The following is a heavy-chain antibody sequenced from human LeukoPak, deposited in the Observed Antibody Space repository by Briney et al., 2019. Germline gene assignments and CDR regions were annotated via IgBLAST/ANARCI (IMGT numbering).Heavy chain of an antibody. D-gene: IGHD2-21*01. CDR1: GFTFSSHA. Sequence: GGSLRLSCAASGFTFSSHAMSWVRQAPGKGLEWVSTTGGSVGSTFYADSVKGRFTISRDSSKNTLYLQMNSLRAEDTAVYYCAKELYTRSTYLPFDYWGQGTLVTVSS. J-gene: IGHJ4*02. CDR2: TGGSVGST. V-gene: IGHV3-23*01. CDR3: AKELYTRSTYLPFDY.